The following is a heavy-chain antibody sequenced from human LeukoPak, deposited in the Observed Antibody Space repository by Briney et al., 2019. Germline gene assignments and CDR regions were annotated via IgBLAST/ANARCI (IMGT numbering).Heavy chain of an antibody. CDR1: GFTLSSYA. D-gene: IGHD2-15*01. Sequence: GGSLRLSCAASGFTLSSYAMHWVRHTPGKGLEYVSAISTNGGGTYYANSVKGRFTISRDNSKNTLYLQMGSLRAEDMAVYFCTRYCNGVTCYSGYDYWGQGTLVTVSS. CDR2: ISTNGGGT. V-gene: IGHV3-64*01. CDR3: TRYCNGVTCYSGYDY. J-gene: IGHJ4*02.